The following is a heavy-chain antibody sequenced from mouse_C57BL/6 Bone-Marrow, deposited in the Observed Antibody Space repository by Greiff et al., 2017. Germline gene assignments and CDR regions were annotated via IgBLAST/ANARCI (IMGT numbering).Heavy chain of an antibody. CDR3: ARSGYYGSLFAY. D-gene: IGHD1-1*01. V-gene: IGHV1-61*01. Sequence: QVQLQQPGAELVRPGSSVKLSCKASGYTFTSYWMDWVKQRPGQGLEWIGNIYPSDSETHYNQKFKDKATLTVDKSSSTDYMQLSSLTSEDSAVYYCARSGYYGSLFAYWGQGTLVTVSA. CDR1: GYTFTSYW. J-gene: IGHJ3*01. CDR2: IYPSDSET.